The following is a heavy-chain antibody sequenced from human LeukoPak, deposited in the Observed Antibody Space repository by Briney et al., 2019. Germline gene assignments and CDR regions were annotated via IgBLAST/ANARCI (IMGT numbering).Heavy chain of an antibody. Sequence: SETLSLTCTVSGGSITDYYWGWIRQPPGKGLEWIGYDYYSGSSNYNPSLKSRVTISVDTYKNQFSLKMSSVTAADTAVYYCARDLKLDGSSGYYAFDIWGQGTMVTVSS. CDR1: GGSITDYY. J-gene: IGHJ3*02. D-gene: IGHD3-22*01. V-gene: IGHV4-59*01. CDR2: DYYSGSS. CDR3: ARDLKLDGSSGYYAFDI.